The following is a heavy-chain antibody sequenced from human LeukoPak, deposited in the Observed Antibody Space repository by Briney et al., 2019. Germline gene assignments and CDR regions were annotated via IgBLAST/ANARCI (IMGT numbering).Heavy chain of an antibody. CDR2: INYGGNT. J-gene: IGHJ4*02. CDR3: ARLVLSYGNAFDH. D-gene: IGHD3-16*01. V-gene: IGHV4-39*02. CDR1: GASISSSSYY. Sequence: SETLSLTCTVSGASISSSSYYWGWIRQPPGKGLEWIGSINYGGNTYYASSLKSRVTISVDTSKKDFSLRLSSVTAADTAVYYCARLVLSYGNAFDHWGQGTLVTV.